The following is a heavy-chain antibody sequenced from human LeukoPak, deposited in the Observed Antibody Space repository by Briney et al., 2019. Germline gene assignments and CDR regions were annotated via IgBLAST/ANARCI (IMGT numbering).Heavy chain of an antibody. CDR1: GYSISGGYY. CDR3: ARQRDYGDNDY. CDR2: IYHSGST. D-gene: IGHD4-17*01. V-gene: IGHV4-38-2*01. Sequence: PSETLSLTCAVSGYSISGGYYWGWIRQPPGKGLEWIGSIYHSGSTYYNPSLKSRVTISVDTSKNQFSLKLSSVTAADTAVYYCARQRDYGDNDYWGQGTLVTVSS. J-gene: IGHJ4*02.